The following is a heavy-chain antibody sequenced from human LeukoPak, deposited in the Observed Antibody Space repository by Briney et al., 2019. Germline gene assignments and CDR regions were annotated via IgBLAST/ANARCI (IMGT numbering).Heavy chain of an antibody. CDR1: GYSFISYW. D-gene: IGHD2-2*01. Sequence: GESLKISCKGSGYSFISYWIGWVRQMPGKGLEWMGIIYPGDSDTRYSPSFQGQVTISADKSISTAYLQWSSLKASDTAMYYCARRGYCSSTSCYPLDPWGQGTLVTVSS. J-gene: IGHJ5*02. CDR2: IYPGDSDT. CDR3: ARRGYCSSTSCYPLDP. V-gene: IGHV5-51*01.